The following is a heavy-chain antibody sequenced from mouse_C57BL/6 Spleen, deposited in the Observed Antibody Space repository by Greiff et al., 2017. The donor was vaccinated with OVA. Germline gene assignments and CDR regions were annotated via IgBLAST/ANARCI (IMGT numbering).Heavy chain of an antibody. Sequence: QVQLQQSGAELVRPGASVKLSCKASGYTFTDYYINWVKQRPGQGLEWIARIYTGSGNTYYNEKFKGKATLTAEKSSITSYMQLSSLTSEDSAVYFCATYSNSLYYAMDYWGQGTSVTVSS. CDR3: ATYSNSLYYAMDY. J-gene: IGHJ4*01. CDR2: IYTGSGNT. V-gene: IGHV1-76*01. D-gene: IGHD2-5*01. CDR1: GYTFTDYY.